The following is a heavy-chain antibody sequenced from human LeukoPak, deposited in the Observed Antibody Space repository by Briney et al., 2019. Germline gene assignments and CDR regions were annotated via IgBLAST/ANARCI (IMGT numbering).Heavy chain of an antibody. V-gene: IGHV1-69*06. J-gene: IGHJ4*02. CDR1: GRTFSSYA. CDR3: ARGIAVAGTRFDY. CDR2: IIPIFGTA. D-gene: IGHD6-19*01. Sequence: SVKVSCKASGRTFSSYAISWVRQAPGQGLEWMGGIIPIFGTANYAQKFQGRVTITADKSTSTAYMELSSLRSEDTAVYYCARGIAVAGTRFDYWGQGTLVTVSS.